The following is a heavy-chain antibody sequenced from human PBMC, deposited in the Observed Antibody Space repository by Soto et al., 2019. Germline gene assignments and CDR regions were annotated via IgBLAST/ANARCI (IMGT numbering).Heavy chain of an antibody. J-gene: IGHJ3*02. CDR2: IIPIFGTA. D-gene: IGHD3-10*01. CDR1: GGTFSSYA. V-gene: IGHV1-69*13. CDR3: ARGYYYGSGSYYHLAPDAFDI. Sequence: SVKVSCKASGGTFSSYAISWVRQAPGQGLEWMGGIIPIFGTANYAQKFQGRVTITADESTSTAYMELSSLRSEDTAVYYCARGYYYGSGSYYHLAPDAFDIWGQGTMVTVSS.